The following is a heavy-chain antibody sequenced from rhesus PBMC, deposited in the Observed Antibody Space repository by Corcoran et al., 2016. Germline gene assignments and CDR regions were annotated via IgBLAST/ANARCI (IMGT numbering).Heavy chain of an antibody. J-gene: IGHJ4*01. D-gene: IGHD4-29*01. Sequence: QVQLKESGPGLVKPSETLSLTCAVSGYSISSGYGWSWIRQPPGKGLEWNGYIGGSSGSTTYNPSHKSRVTFSIDTSKNQFSLKLSSVTAADTAVYYCARESTAAGFDYWGQGVLVTVSS. CDR3: ARESTAAGFDY. CDR1: GYSISSGYG. CDR2: IGGSSGST. V-gene: IGHV4-127*01.